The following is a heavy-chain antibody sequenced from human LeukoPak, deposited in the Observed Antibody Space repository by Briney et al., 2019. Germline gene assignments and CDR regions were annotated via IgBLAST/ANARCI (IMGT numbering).Heavy chain of an antibody. D-gene: IGHD3-9*01. CDR2: INHSGST. V-gene: IGHV4-34*01. Sequence: PSETLSLTCAVYGGSFSGYYWSWIRQPPGKGLEWIGEINHSGSTNYNPSLKSRVTISVDTSKNQFSLKLSSVTAADTAVHYCARSSRVLRYFDYWGQGTLVTVSS. CDR1: GGSFSGYY. CDR3: ARSSRVLRYFDY. J-gene: IGHJ4*02.